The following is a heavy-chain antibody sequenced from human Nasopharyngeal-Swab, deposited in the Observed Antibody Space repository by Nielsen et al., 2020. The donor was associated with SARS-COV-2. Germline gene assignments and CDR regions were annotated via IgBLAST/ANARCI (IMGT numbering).Heavy chain of an antibody. CDR2: INRDGSNT. CDR1: GFTLSSYW. Sequence: GESLKISCAASGFTLSSYWMHWVRQVHGKGLVWVSRINRDGSNTNYADSVKGRFTISRENAKNTLYLQMNSLRVEDTGVYYCARETAVAGDYYCDYWGQGTLVAVSS. CDR3: ARETAVAGDYYCDY. D-gene: IGHD6-19*01. V-gene: IGHV3-74*01. J-gene: IGHJ4*02.